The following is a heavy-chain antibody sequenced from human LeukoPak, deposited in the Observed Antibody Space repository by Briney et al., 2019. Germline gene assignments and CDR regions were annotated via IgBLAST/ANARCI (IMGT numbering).Heavy chain of an antibody. Sequence: GGSLRLSCAASGFTLSSYSMNWVRQAPGKGLEWVSSISSSSSYIYYADSVEGRFTISRDNAKNSLYLQMNSLRAEDTAVYYCARADLGGSCLHWGQGTLVTASS. V-gene: IGHV3-21*01. CDR2: ISSSSSYI. CDR3: ARADLGGSCLH. D-gene: IGHD2-15*01. CDR1: GFTLSSYS. J-gene: IGHJ4*02.